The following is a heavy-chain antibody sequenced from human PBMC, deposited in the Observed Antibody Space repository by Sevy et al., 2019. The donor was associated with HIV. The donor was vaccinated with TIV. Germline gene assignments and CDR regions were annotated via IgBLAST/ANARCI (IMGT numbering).Heavy chain of an antibody. J-gene: IGHJ4*02. CDR2: ISSSSSYI. Sequence: GGSLRLSCAASGFTFSSYSMNWVRQAPGKGLEWVSSISSSSSYIYYADSVKGRFTISRDNAKNSLYLQMNSLRAEDTGVYYCAGDGSGSYYKFDYYFDYWGQGTLVTVSS. CDR3: AGDGSGSYYKFDYYFDY. CDR1: GFTFSSYS. D-gene: IGHD3-10*01. V-gene: IGHV3-21*01.